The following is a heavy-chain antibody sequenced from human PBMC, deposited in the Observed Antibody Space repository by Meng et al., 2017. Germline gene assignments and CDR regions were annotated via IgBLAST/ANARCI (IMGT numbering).Heavy chain of an antibody. CDR3: AKTPRVVFIVGATVSLDY. J-gene: IGHJ4*02. CDR2: IIPIFGTA. D-gene: IGHD1-26*01. Sequence: SVKVSCKASGGTFSSYAISWVRQAPGQGLEWMGGIIPIFGTANYAQKFQGRVTITADESTSTAYMELSSLRSEDTAVYYCAKTPRVVFIVGATVSLDYWGQGTLVTVSS. CDR1: GGTFSSYA. V-gene: IGHV1-69*13.